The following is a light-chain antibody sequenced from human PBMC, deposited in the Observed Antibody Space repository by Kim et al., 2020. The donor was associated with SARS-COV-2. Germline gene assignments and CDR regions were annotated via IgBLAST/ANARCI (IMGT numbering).Light chain of an antibody. CDR3: QHYSSWPLA. CDR2: RAS. CDR1: QSISSD. Sequence: SVSPGERASLSCRANQSISSDLAWYQQKPGQAPRLLVYRASTRATGVPARFSGSGSGTEFTLTISSLQSEDFAVYFCQHYSSWPLAFGGGTKLEIK. V-gene: IGKV3-15*01. J-gene: IGKJ4*01.